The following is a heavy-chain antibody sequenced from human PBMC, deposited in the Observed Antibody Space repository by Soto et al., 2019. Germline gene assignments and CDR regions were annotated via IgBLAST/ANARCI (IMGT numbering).Heavy chain of an antibody. CDR2: IYYSGST. Sequence: QVQLQESGPGLVEPSETLSLTCTVSGGSISSYYWSWIRQPPGKGLEWIGYIYYSGSTNYNPSPKSRVTISVDTYKNHFSLKLSSVPAADTAVYYCARLIRPEAQDAFDIWGQGTMVTVSS. J-gene: IGHJ3*02. V-gene: IGHV4-59*08. CDR1: GGSISSYY. CDR3: ARLIRPEAQDAFDI.